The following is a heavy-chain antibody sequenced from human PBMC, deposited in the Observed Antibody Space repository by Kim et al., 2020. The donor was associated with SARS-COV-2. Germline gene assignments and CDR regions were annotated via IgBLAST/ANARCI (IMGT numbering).Heavy chain of an antibody. CDR2: IYYSGST. Sequence: SETLSLTCTVSGGSISSGGYYWSWIRQHPGKGLEWIGYIYYSGSTYYNPSPQSRVTISVDTSKNQFSLKLSSVTAADTAAYYCARYESGYSYDYGMDVWG. J-gene: IGHJ6*01. V-gene: IGHV4-31*03. D-gene: IGHD5-18*01. CDR1: GGSISSGGYY. CDR3: ARYESGYSYDYGMDV.